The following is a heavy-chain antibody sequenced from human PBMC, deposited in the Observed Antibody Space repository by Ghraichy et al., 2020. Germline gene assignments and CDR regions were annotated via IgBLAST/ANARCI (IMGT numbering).Heavy chain of an antibody. J-gene: IGHJ6*03. D-gene: IGHD6-6*01. CDR3: ARDSSDRISIAGIFYYYYYMDV. V-gene: IGHV3-21*01. Sequence: GESLRLSCAASGFTFSSYSMNWVRQAPGKGLEWVSSISSSSSYIYYADSVKGRFTISRDNAKNSLYLQMNSLRAEDTAVYYCARDSSDRISIAGIFYYYYYMDVWGKGTTVTVSS. CDR1: GFTFSSYS. CDR2: ISSSSSYI.